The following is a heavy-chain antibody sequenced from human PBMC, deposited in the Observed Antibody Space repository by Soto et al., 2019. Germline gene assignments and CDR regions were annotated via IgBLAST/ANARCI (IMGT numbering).Heavy chain of an antibody. CDR2: ISGSGTGT. D-gene: IGHD3-22*01. CDR1: GFTFSIYD. Sequence: GGSLRLSCAASGFTFSIYDMSWVRQAPGKGLEWVATISGSGTGTTYADSVRGRFTISRDNSKNTLYLQMNRPRAEDTAVYYCAKDAPGSGYLSDYWGRGTLVTVPQ. CDR3: AKDAPGSGYLSDY. V-gene: IGHV3-23*01. J-gene: IGHJ4*02.